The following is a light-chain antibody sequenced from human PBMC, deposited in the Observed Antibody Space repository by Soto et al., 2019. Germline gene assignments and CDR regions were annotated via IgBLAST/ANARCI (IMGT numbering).Light chain of an antibody. Sequence: EVLLTQSPVTLSLSPGERATLSCRASQSVSGYLSWYQQKPGHAPRLLIFDATNRATGVPARFSGSGSGTDFTLTISSLEPEDFAGHYCQQRDSGPPYNFGQGTRLEIK. CDR3: QQRDSGPPYN. J-gene: IGKJ2*01. CDR2: DAT. CDR1: QSVSGY. V-gene: IGKV3-11*01.